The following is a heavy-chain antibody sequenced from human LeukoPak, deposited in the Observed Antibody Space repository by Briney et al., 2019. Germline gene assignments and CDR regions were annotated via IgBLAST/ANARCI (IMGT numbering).Heavy chain of an antibody. CDR1: GFTFSSDA. CDR2: ISGSGLRT. D-gene: IGHD6-19*01. CDR3: AKHVRTSVWFFDF. J-gene: IGHJ4*02. V-gene: IGHV3-23*01. Sequence: PGGSLRLSCAASGFTFSSDALSWVRQAPGKGLGWVSLISGSGLRTDYADSVKGRFTISRDNSKNTLYLQMNSLKAEDTAVYYCAKHVRTSVWFFDFWGQGTLVTVSS.